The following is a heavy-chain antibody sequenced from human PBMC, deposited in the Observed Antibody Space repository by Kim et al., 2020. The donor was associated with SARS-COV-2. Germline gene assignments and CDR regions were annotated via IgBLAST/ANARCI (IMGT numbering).Heavy chain of an antibody. D-gene: IGHD2-21*02. V-gene: IGHV6-1*01. Sequence: SQTLSLPCAISGDSVSSSSAAWNWVRPSPSRGLEWLGRTFYRSKWYNEYALSVKSRITINPDTSKNQFSLQLNSVSPEDTAVYYCAREDYGGDSRGFDYWGQGTLVTVSS. CDR1: GDSVSSSSAA. J-gene: IGHJ4*02. CDR3: AREDYGGDSRGFDY. CDR2: TFYRSKWYN.